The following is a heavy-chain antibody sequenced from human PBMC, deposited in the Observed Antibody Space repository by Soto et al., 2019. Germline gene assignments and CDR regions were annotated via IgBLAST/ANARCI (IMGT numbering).Heavy chain of an antibody. D-gene: IGHD3-22*01. Sequence: PLETLSLTCTVSGGSISSYYWSWIRQPPGKGLEWIGYIYYSGSTNYNPSLKSRVTISVDTSKNQFSLKLSSVTAADTAVYYCASAFAHYYDSSAHGYWGQGTLVTVSS. CDR1: GGSISSYY. J-gene: IGHJ4*02. V-gene: IGHV4-59*01. CDR3: ASAFAHYYDSSAHGY. CDR2: IYYSGST.